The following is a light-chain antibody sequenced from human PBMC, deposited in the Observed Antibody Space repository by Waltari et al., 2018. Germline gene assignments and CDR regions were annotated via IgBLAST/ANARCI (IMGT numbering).Light chain of an antibody. CDR1: QSVLYSSNNKHS. V-gene: IGKV4-1*01. J-gene: IGKJ2*01. Sequence: DIVMTQSPDSLAVSLGERATINCKSSQSVLYSSNNKHSLSWYQQKPVQPPKLLIYWASTREAGVPDRFSGSGSGTDFTLTISSLQAEDVAVYYCLQYYSTPRTFGQGTKLEIK. CDR2: WAS. CDR3: LQYYSTPRT.